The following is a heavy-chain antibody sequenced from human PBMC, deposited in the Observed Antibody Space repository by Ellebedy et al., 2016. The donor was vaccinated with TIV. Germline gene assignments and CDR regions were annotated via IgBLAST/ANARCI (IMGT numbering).Heavy chain of an antibody. D-gene: IGHD1-20*01. CDR3: ARDSGLTGY. CDR2: MNPNSGNT. Sequence: ASVKVSCXASGYTFTSYGISWVRQAPGQGLEWMGWMNPNSGNTGYAQKFQGRVTMTRNTSISTAYMELSSLRAEDTAVYYCARDSGLTGYWGQGTLVTVSS. CDR1: GYTFTSYG. V-gene: IGHV1-8*02. J-gene: IGHJ4*02.